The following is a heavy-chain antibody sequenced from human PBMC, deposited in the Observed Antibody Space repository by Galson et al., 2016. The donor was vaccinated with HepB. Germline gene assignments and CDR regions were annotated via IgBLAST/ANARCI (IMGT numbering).Heavy chain of an antibody. CDR2: IYPRDSEI. V-gene: IGHV5-51*01. J-gene: IGHJ4*02. D-gene: IGHD1-26*01. CDR3: AGVSSGTYYLMDY. CDR1: GYIFTNYW. Sequence: QSGAEVKKPGDSLKISCKTSGYIFTNYWIAWVRQMPGKGLEWMGIIYPRDSEIRFNPSFEGLVTMSSDKSIATAYLQLINLKASDTAIYYCAGVSSGTYYLMDYWGQGTLATVSS.